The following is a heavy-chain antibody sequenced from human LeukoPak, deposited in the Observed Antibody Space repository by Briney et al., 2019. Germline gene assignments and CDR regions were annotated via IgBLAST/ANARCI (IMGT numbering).Heavy chain of an antibody. V-gene: IGHV3-30-3*01. CDR1: GFTFSNYA. CDR3: ARAPMSYDSSGFGGAFDI. J-gene: IGHJ3*02. CDR2: ISYDGTNK. Sequence: GGSLRLSCAPSGFTFSNYAMHWVRQAPGKGLEWVAVISYDGTNKYYADSVKGRFTISRDNSKNTMYLQMNSLRAEDTAMYYCARAPMSYDSSGFGGAFDIWGQGTMVTVSS. D-gene: IGHD3-22*01.